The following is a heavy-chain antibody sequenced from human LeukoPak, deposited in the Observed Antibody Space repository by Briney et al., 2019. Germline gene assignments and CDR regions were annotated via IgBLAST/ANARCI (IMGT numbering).Heavy chain of an antibody. D-gene: IGHD6-19*01. CDR2: IYTTGGK. J-gene: IGHJ4*02. CDR1: EFTVSSNY. V-gene: IGHV3-66*01. CDR3: ARGSDGWFAFDY. Sequence: PGGSLILSCAASEFTVSSNYMSWVRQAPGKGLEWVSIIYTTGGKYYADSVKGRFTISRDNSKHTLYLQMNSLRAEDTAVYYCARGSDGWFAFDYWGQGILVTVSS.